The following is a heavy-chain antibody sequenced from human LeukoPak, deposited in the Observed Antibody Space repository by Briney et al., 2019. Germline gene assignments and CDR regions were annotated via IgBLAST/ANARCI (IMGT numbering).Heavy chain of an antibody. V-gene: IGHV3-30*03. J-gene: IGHJ4*02. Sequence: GRSLRLSCAASGFTFSSYGMHWVRQAPGKGLEWVAVISYDGSNKYYADSVKGRFTISRDNSKNTLYLQMNSLRADDTAVYYCARPGYGLSFDYWGQGTLVTVSS. CDR3: ARPGYGLSFDY. D-gene: IGHD5-18*01. CDR2: ISYDGSNK. CDR1: GFTFSSYG.